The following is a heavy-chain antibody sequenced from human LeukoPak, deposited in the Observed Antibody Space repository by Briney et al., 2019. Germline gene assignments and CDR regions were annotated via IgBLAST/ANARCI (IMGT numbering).Heavy chain of an antibody. Sequence: GGSLRLSCAASGFTFSSYWMHWVRQAPGKGLVWVSRINSDGSSTSYADSVKGRFTISRDNAKNTLYLQMNSLRAEDTAVYYCARDPSTMVRGVKDAFDIWGQGTMVTVSS. CDR1: GFTFSSYW. CDR2: INSDGSST. J-gene: IGHJ3*02. D-gene: IGHD3-10*01. CDR3: ARDPSTMVRGVKDAFDI. V-gene: IGHV3-74*01.